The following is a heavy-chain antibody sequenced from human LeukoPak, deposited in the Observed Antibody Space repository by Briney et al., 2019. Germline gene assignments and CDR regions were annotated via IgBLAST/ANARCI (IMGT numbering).Heavy chain of an antibody. Sequence: ASVKVSCKASGYTFTSYYMHWVRQAPGQGLEWMGIINPSGGSTSYAQKFQGRVTMTTDTSTSTAYMELRSLRSDDTAVYYCVNSGLYDYWGQGTLVTVSS. V-gene: IGHV1-46*03. J-gene: IGHJ4*02. D-gene: IGHD5-12*01. CDR1: GYTFTSYY. CDR3: VNSGLYDY. CDR2: INPSGGST.